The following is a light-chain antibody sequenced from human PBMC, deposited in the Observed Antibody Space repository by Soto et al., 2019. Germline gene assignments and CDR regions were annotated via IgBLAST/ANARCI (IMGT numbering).Light chain of an antibody. CDR1: QSLVYRDGNTY. V-gene: IGKV2-30*01. Sequence: DVVMTQSPLSLPVTLGQPASISCRSSQSLVYRDGNTYLNWFQQRPGQSPRRLIYRVSNRDSGVPDRFSGSGSGTDFTLKISRVEAEDVGIYYCMQGTHWPLTSGGGTKVEIK. CDR3: MQGTHWPLT. CDR2: RVS. J-gene: IGKJ4*01.